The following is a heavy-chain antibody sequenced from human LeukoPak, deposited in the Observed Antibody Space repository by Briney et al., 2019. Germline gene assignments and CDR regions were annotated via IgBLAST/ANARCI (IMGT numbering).Heavy chain of an antibody. V-gene: IGHV4-30-4*01. CDR2: INYSGST. Sequence: PSETLSLTCTVSGGSISSDNYQWSWIRQPQGKGLEWIVYINYSGSTYYNPSLKSRVTISVDTSKNHFSLRLSSVTAADTAVYYCARYGSGSTWFDPWGQGTLVTVSS. D-gene: IGHD3-10*01. CDR1: GGSISSDNYQ. CDR3: ARYGSGSTWFDP. J-gene: IGHJ5*02.